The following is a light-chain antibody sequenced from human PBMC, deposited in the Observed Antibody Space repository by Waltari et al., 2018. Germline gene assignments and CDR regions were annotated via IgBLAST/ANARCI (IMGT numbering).Light chain of an antibody. CDR1: QGISSN. CDR2: AAS. CDR3: QQLNSYPS. Sequence: DIQLTQSPSFLSASVGDRVTITCRASQGISSNLGWYQQKPGKAPKLLIYAASTLQSGVPSRFSGSGSGTEFTLTISNLQPEDFATYYCQQLNSYPSFGGGTKVEIK. J-gene: IGKJ4*01. V-gene: IGKV1-9*01.